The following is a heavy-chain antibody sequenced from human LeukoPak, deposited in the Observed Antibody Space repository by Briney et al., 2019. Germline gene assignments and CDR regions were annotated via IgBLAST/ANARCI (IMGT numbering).Heavy chain of an antibody. Sequence: SETLSPTCAVSGDSISGYYWSWIRQPPGKGLEWIGYIFYSGSTNYNPSLKSRVTISVDTSKNQFSLKLSSVTAADTAVYFCARVYYGRTYDYWYFDLWGRGTLVTVSS. CDR3: ARVYYGRTYDYWYFDL. CDR1: GDSISGYY. CDR2: IFYSGST. V-gene: IGHV4-59*01. J-gene: IGHJ2*01. D-gene: IGHD3-10*01.